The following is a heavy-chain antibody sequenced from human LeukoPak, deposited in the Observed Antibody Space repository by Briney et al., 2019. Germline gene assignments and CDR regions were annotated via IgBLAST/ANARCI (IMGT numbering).Heavy chain of an antibody. D-gene: IGHD2-15*01. CDR1: GFTFSSYE. J-gene: IGHJ4*02. Sequence: GGSLRLSCAASGFTFSSYEMNWVRQAPGKGLEWVSYISSSGSTIYYADSVKGRFTISRDNAKNSLYLQMNSLRAEDTAVYYCARDRCSGGSCYLPFDYWGQGTLVTVSS. V-gene: IGHV3-48*03. CDR2: ISSSGSTI. CDR3: ARDRCSGGSCYLPFDY.